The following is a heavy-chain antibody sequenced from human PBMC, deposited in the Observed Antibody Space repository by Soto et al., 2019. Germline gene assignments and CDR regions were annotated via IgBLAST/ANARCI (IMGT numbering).Heavy chain of an antibody. J-gene: IGHJ3*01. CDR1: GFTFNNYG. CDR2: ISNDGSDK. Sequence: QVQLVESGGGVVQPGRSLRLSCAASGFTFNNYGMHWVRQAPGKGLEWVAVISNDGSDKYYAISVKGRLTIPRDNSKNTVYLQMNSLRAEDTAVYYCAKDQGIAASHGIDWGQGTMVTVSS. CDR3: AKDQGIAASHGID. D-gene: IGHD6-13*01. V-gene: IGHV3-30*18.